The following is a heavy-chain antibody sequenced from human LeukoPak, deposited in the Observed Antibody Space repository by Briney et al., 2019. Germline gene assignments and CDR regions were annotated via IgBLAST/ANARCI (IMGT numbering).Heavy chain of an antibody. J-gene: IGHJ6*03. CDR2: IYYSGST. D-gene: IGHD2-8*01. CDR1: GASITSGGYY. V-gene: IGHV4-61*08. Sequence: SETLSLTCTVSGASITSGGYYWRWLRQPPGAGLEWIGYIYYSGSTNYNPSLKSRVTISVDTPKNLFSLKLSSMSAADTAVYYCARVNAYYYYTDVWGKGTTVTVS. CDR3: ARVNAYYYYTDV.